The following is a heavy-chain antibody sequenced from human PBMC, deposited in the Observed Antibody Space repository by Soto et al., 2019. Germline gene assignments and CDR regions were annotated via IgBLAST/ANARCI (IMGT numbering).Heavy chain of an antibody. D-gene: IGHD4-17*01. V-gene: IGHV5-51*01. CDR3: ARRLGKSTTVTGFYYYGMDV. J-gene: IGHJ6*02. CDR1: GYSFSSYW. CDR2: IYPGDSDT. Sequence: EVQLVQSGAEVKKPGESLKISCKGSGYSFSSYWIGLVRQMPGKGLEWMGIIYPGDSDTRNSPSFQGQVTISADKSISTAYLQWSSLKASDTAMYYCARRLGKSTTVTGFYYYGMDVWGQGTTVTVSS.